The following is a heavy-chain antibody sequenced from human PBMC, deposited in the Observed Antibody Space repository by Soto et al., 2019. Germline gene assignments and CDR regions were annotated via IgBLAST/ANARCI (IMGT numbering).Heavy chain of an antibody. CDR1: GYTFTSYY. CDR2: INPTSST. V-gene: IGHV1-46*01. J-gene: IGHJ4*02. D-gene: IGHD2-15*01. CDR3: ARVYCSGGSCYGIDY. Sequence: QVQLVQSGAEVKKPGASVKVSCKASGYTFTSYYMHWVRQAPGQGLEWMGIINPTSSTTYAQKFQGRVHMTRDTSTSTVYMELSSLRSEDTAVYYCARVYCSGGSCYGIDYWGQGTLVTVSS.